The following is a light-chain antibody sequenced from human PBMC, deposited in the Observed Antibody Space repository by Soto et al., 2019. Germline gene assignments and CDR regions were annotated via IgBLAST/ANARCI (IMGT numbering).Light chain of an antibody. V-gene: IGLV1-47*01. J-gene: IGLJ1*01. Sequence: QSVLTQPPSVSGTPGQRVTISCSGGNSNIGSNFVFWYQHLPGTAPKVLIYRNNLRPSGVPDRFFGSKSGTSASLAISGLRSEDEADYYCAAWDDSLTGYVFAPGTKVTVL. CDR1: NSNIGSNF. CDR2: RNN. CDR3: AAWDDSLTGYV.